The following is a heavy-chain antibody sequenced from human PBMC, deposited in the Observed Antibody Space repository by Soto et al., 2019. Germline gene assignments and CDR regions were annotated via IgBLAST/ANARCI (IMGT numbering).Heavy chain of an antibody. V-gene: IGHV1-46*01. CDR1: GYTFTSYY. J-gene: IGHJ6*02. Sequence: ASVKVSCKASGYTFTSYYMHWVRQAPGQGLEWMGIINPSGGSTSYAQKFQGRVTMTRDTSTSTVYMELSSLRSEDTAVYYCARNPSKFYDIVTGYYTGDYYGMYVWGQGTTVTVSS. CDR3: ARNPSKFYDIVTGYYTGDYYGMYV. D-gene: IGHD3-9*01. CDR2: INPSGGST.